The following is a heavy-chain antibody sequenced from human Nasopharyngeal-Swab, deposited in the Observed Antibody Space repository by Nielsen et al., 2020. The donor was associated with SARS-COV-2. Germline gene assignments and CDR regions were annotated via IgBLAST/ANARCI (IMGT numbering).Heavy chain of an antibody. Sequence: GESLKISCAASGFTFSSYSMNWVRQAPGKGLEWVSSISSSSSYIYYADSVKGRFTISRDNAKNSLYLQMNSLRAEDTAVYYCARWDYSNYDLDYWGQGTQITASS. CDR3: ARWDYSNYDLDY. V-gene: IGHV3-21*01. CDR2: ISSSSSYI. D-gene: IGHD4-11*01. J-gene: IGHJ4*02. CDR1: GFTFSSYS.